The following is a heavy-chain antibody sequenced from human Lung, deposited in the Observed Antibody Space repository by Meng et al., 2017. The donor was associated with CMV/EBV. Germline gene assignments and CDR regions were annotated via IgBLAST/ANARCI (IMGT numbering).Heavy chain of an antibody. CDR1: GYNFTGYY. V-gene: IGHV1-2*02. J-gene: IGHJ6*02. CDR2: INPNSGGT. Sequence: ASVXVSXXASGYNFTGYYIHWVRQAPGQGLEWMGWINPNSGGTNCAQKFQGRITMTGDTSITTAYMELSRLRSDDMAVYHCARVKRYCTGGTCSSTGYYGMDVWGQGTTVTVSS. CDR3: ARVKRYCTGGTCSSTGYYGMDV. D-gene: IGHD2-15*01.